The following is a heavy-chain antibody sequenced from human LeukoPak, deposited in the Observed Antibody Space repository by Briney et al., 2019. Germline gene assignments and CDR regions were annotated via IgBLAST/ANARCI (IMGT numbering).Heavy chain of an antibody. CDR2: IYYSGST. J-gene: IGHJ3*02. D-gene: IGHD3-22*01. Sequence: SETLSLTCTVSGVSISSYYWSWIRQPPGKGLEWIGYIYYSGSTNYNPSLKSRVTISVDTSKNQFSLKLSSVTAADTAVYYCARESPVFAYYYDSSGYTDAFDIWGQGTMVTVSS. V-gene: IGHV4-59*01. CDR1: GVSISSYY. CDR3: ARESPVFAYYYDSSGYTDAFDI.